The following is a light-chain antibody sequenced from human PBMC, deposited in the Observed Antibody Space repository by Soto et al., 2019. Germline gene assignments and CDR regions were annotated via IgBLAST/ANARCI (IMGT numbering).Light chain of an antibody. V-gene: IGLV2-14*01. J-gene: IGLJ1*01. CDR3: RSQTSSRTSYV. CDR1: SSDVGGYNY. Sequence: QSVLTQPASVSGSPGQSITISCTGTSSDVGGYNYVSWYQQHPGKAPKLMIYDVSNRPSGVSNRFSGSKSANTASLTISGLQAEDEADYYCRSQTSSRTSYVFGTGTKLTVL. CDR2: DVS.